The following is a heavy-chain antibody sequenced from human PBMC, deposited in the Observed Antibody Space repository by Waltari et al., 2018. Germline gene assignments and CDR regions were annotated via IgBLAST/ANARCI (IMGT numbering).Heavy chain of an antibody. CDR3: AYEELSSV. Sequence: EVQLLESGGGLVQPGGSLRLSCAASGFTFSSYAMSWVRQAPGKGLEGVSGISVSGGSTTYADSVKGRFTISRDNAKNTLYLQMNSLRAEDTAVYYCAYEELSSVWGQGTLVTVSS. CDR1: GFTFSSYA. J-gene: IGHJ4*02. V-gene: IGHV3-23*01. CDR2: ISVSGGST. D-gene: IGHD1-7*01.